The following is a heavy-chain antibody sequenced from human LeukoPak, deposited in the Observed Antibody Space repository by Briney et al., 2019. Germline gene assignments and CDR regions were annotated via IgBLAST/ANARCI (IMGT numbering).Heavy chain of an antibody. Sequence: ASVKVSCKASGYTFTSYGISWVRQAPGQGLEWMGWISAYNGNTNYAQKLQGRVTITRDTSASTAYMELSSLRSEDTAVYYCARDGSSGWDNFDYWGQGTLVTVSS. J-gene: IGHJ4*02. CDR1: GYTFTSYG. CDR3: ARDGSSGWDNFDY. CDR2: ISAYNGNT. V-gene: IGHV1-18*01. D-gene: IGHD6-19*01.